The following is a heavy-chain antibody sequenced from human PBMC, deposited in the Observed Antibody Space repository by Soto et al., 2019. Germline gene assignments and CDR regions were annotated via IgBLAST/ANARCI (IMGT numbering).Heavy chain of an antibody. CDR2: IYYSGST. D-gene: IGHD3-22*01. CDR1: GGSISSSSYY. J-gene: IGHJ6*02. CDR3: ARRLYYDSSGFEGGGMDV. V-gene: IGHV4-39*01. Sequence: SETLSLTCTVSGGSISSSSYYWGWIRQPPGKGLEWIGSIYYSGSTYYNPSLKSRVTISVDTSKNQFSLKLSSVTAADTAVYYCARRLYYDSSGFEGGGMDVWGQGTLVT.